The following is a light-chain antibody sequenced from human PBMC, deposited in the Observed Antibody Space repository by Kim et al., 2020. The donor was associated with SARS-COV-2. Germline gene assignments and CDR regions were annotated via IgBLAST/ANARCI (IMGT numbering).Light chain of an antibody. CDR2: KAS. V-gene: IGKV1-5*03. Sequence: DIQMTQSPSTLSASVGDRVTITCRASQSISDLLAWYQQKPGKAPKVLIYKASSLESGVPSRFSGSGSGTEFTLTISSLEVDDFATYYCQQYNTNSPWTFGQGTKVDIK. CDR1: QSISDL. J-gene: IGKJ1*01. CDR3: QQYNTNSPWT.